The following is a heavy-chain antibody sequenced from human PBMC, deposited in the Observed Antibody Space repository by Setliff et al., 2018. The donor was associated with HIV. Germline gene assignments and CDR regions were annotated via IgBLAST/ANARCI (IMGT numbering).Heavy chain of an antibody. V-gene: IGHV5-10-1*01. CDR1: GYIFTSYW. CDR3: ARLLDCGMDV. J-gene: IGHJ6*02. CDR2: IDPSDSYT. D-gene: IGHD3-3*01. Sequence: GESLKISCKGSGYIFTSYWITWVRQMPGKGLEWIGKIDPSDSYTNYSPSFRGHVTISADKSISTAYLQWSSLKASDTAMYYCARLLDCGMDVWGQGTTVTVSS.